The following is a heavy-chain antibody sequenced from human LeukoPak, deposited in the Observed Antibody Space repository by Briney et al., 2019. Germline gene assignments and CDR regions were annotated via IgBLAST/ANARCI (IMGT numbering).Heavy chain of an antibody. CDR1: GFTFSSYW. D-gene: IGHD5-12*01. CDR2: INSDGSST. Sequence: GGSLRLSCAASGFTFSSYWTHWVRQAPGKGLVWVSRINSDGSSTSYADSVKGRFTISRDNAKNTLYLQMNSLRAEDTAVYYCARGRGYSGYDSWFDPWGQGTLVTVSS. J-gene: IGHJ5*02. V-gene: IGHV3-74*01. CDR3: ARGRGYSGYDSWFDP.